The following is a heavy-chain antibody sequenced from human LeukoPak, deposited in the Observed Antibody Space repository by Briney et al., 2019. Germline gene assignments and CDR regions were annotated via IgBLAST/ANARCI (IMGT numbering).Heavy chain of an antibody. Sequence: PGGSLRLSCAASGFTFSSYEMNWVRQAPGKGLEWVAFIRYDGSNKYYADSVKGRFTISRDNSKNTLYLQMNSLRAEDTAVYYCAKDGKRYEEYNWFDPWGQGTLVTVSS. CDR3: AKDGKRYEEYNWFDP. CDR2: IRYDGSNK. J-gene: IGHJ5*02. V-gene: IGHV3-30*02. D-gene: IGHD1-1*01. CDR1: GFTFSSYE.